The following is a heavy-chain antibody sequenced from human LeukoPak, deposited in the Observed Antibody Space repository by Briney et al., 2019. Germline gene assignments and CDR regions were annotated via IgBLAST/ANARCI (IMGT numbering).Heavy chain of an antibody. J-gene: IGHJ4*02. CDR1: GYTFTSYG. V-gene: IGHV1-18*01. Sequence: ASVKVSCKASGYTFTSYGISWVRQAPGQGLEWMGWISAYNGNTNYAPKLQVRVTMTTDTSTGTAYMELRSLRSDDTAVYYCARDGVNGYSYGLFDYWGQGTLVTVSS. CDR3: ARDGVNGYSYGLFDY. D-gene: IGHD5-18*01. CDR2: ISAYNGNT.